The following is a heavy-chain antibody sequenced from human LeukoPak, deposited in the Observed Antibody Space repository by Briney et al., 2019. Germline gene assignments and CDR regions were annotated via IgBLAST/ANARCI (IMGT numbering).Heavy chain of an antibody. J-gene: IGHJ4*02. Sequence: GGSLRLSCAASGFTVSSSYMSWVRQAPGKGLEWVSYISSSGSTTHYADSVKGRFTISRGNAKNSLYLQMNSLRAEDTAVYYCARDNYDSSGYYFDWGQGTLVTVSS. CDR1: GFTVSSSY. D-gene: IGHD3-22*01. V-gene: IGHV3-11*04. CDR3: ARDNYDSSGYYFD. CDR2: ISSSGSTT.